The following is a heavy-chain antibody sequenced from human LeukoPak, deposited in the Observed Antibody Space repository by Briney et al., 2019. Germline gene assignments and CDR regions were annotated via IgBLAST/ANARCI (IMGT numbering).Heavy chain of an antibody. Sequence: PSETLSLTCTVSGGSVSSGSYYWSWIRQPPGKGLEWIGYIYYTGSPNYNPPLKSRVTISVDTSQNQCSLKLTSVTAADTAVYYCVRGPDSSGNYQNFDLWGRGTLVTVSS. CDR1: GGSVSSGSYY. D-gene: IGHD3-22*01. CDR2: IYYTGSP. J-gene: IGHJ2*01. V-gene: IGHV4-61*01. CDR3: VRGPDSSGNYQNFDL.